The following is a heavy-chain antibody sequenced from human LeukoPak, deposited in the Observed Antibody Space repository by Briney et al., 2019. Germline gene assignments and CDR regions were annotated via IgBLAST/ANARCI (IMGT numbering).Heavy chain of an antibody. D-gene: IGHD1-26*01. Sequence: QPGGSLRLSCAASGFTFSSYAMSWVRQAPGKGLEWVSSISSSSSYIYYADSVKGRFTISRDNAKNSLYLQMNSLRAEDTAVYYCASLKGWQVGWFDPWGQGTLVTVSS. CDR1: GFTFSSYA. CDR2: ISSSSSYI. J-gene: IGHJ5*02. CDR3: ASLKGWQVGWFDP. V-gene: IGHV3-21*01.